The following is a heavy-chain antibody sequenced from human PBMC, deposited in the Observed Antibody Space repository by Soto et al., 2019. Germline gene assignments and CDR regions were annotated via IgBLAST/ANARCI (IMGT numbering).Heavy chain of an antibody. V-gene: IGHV3-11*05. CDR3: ARDSQVAGGYYYGMDV. J-gene: IGHJ6*02. D-gene: IGHD5-12*01. CDR2: ISSSSSYT. Sequence: QVQLVESGGGLVKPGGSLRLSCAASGFTFSDYYMSWIRQAPGKGLEWVSYISSSSSYTNYADSVKGRFTISRDNAKNSLYLQMNSLRAEDTAVYYCARDSQVAGGYYYGMDVWGQGTTVTVSS. CDR1: GFTFSDYY.